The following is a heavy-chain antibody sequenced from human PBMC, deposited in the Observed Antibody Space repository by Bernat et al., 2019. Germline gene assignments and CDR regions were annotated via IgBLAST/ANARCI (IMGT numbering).Heavy chain of an antibody. CDR2: IKQDGSEK. D-gene: IGHD4-17*01. CDR1: GFTFSSYW. J-gene: IGHJ2*01. Sequence: EVQLVESGGGLVQPGGSLRLSCAASGFTFSSYWMSWVRQAPGKGLEWVANIKQDGSEKYYVDSVKGRFTISRDNAKNSLYLQMNSLRAEDTAVYYCARAGFTVTIPYWYFDLWGRGTRVTVYS. CDR3: ARAGFTVTIPYWYFDL. V-gene: IGHV3-7*03.